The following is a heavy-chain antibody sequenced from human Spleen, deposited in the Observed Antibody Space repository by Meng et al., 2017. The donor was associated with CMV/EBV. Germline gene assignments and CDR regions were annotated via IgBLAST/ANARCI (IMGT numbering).Heavy chain of an antibody. CDR3: ARRSRITIFGVVLLSGMDV. D-gene: IGHD3-3*01. Sequence: SFSGYYWSWTRQPPGKGLEWIGEINHSGSTNYNPSLKSRVTISVDTSKNQFSLKLSSVTAADTAVYYCARRSRITIFGVVLLSGMDVWGQGTTVTVSS. CDR1: SFSGYY. J-gene: IGHJ6*02. V-gene: IGHV4-34*01. CDR2: INHSGST.